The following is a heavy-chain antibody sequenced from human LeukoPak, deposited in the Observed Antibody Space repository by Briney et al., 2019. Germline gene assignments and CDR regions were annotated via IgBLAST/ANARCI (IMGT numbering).Heavy chain of an antibody. CDR2: SNPSGVGT. D-gene: IGHD2-8*02. V-gene: IGHV1-46*01. Sequence: GASVKVSCKASGYTFTSYYMHWVRHAPGQGLEWMGVSNPSGVGTNYAQKFQGRVTMTRDTSTTTVYMELSSLRSEDTAVYYCAREESGGYFDYWGQGTLVTVSS. CDR3: AREESGGYFDY. J-gene: IGHJ4*02. CDR1: GYTFTSYY.